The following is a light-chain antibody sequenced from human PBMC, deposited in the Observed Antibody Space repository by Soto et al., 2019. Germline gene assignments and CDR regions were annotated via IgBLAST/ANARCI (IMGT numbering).Light chain of an antibody. CDR2: DVS. CDR1: SSDVGGYNY. J-gene: IGLJ1*01. CDR3: SSYTSSSTLDYV. Sequence: QSALTQPASVSGSPGQSITISCTGTSSDVGGYNYVSWYQQHPGKAPKLMIYDVSNRPSGVSNRFSGSKSGNTASLTIPGLQAEDEADYYCSSYTSSSTLDYVFGTGTKVTVL. V-gene: IGLV2-14*01.